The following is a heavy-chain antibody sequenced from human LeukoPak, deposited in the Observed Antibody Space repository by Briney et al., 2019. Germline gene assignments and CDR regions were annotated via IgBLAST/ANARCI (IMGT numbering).Heavy chain of an antibody. CDR1: GGTFSNYV. CDR3: ARSDHNSWNAFDI. Sequence: SVKVSCKASGGTFSNYVISWVRQTPGQGLEWMGGIIPIFGTANYAQKFQGRVTITRNTPISTAYMELSSLTSEDTAVYYCARSDHNSWNAFDIWGQGTMVTVSS. CDR2: IIPIFGTA. D-gene: IGHD1-26*01. V-gene: IGHV1-69*05. J-gene: IGHJ3*02.